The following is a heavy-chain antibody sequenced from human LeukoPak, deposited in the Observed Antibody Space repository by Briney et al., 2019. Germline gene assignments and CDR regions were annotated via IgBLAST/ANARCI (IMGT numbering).Heavy chain of an antibody. Sequence: GASVKVSCKPSGYTFTSYYMHWVRQAPGQGLEWMGIINPSGGSTSYAQKFQGRVTMTRDPSTSTVYMELSSLRSEDTAVYYCARDRGVVVPAARRGCGLDVWGKGTTVTVSS. CDR1: GYTFTSYY. J-gene: IGHJ6*04. CDR2: INPSGGST. V-gene: IGHV1-46*01. CDR3: ARDRGVVVPAARRGCGLDV. D-gene: IGHD2-2*01.